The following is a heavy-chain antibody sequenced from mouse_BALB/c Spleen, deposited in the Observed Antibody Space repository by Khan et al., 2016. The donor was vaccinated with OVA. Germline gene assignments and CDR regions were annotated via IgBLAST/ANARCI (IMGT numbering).Heavy chain of an antibody. V-gene: IGHV1-9*01. CDR1: GYTFSSYW. CDR2: IFPGSGRN. Sequence: VQLQESGAELMKPGASVKISCKATGYTFSSYWIEWVKQRPGPGLEWIGEIFPGSGRNNYNEKFKGKATFTADTSSNTAYMQLSNLTSDDSAVYYCARGNYCGSSSWFGYWGQGTLVTVSA. J-gene: IGHJ3*01. D-gene: IGHD1-1*01. CDR3: ARGNYCGSSSWFGY.